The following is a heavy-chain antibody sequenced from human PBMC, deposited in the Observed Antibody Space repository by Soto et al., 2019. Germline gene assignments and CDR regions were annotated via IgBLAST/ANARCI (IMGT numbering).Heavy chain of an antibody. CDR3: AKGTALTPHHDAFHI. J-gene: IGHJ3*02. CDR1: GFAFSNFA. V-gene: IGHV3-23*01. Sequence: EVQLLESGGGSVQPGGSLRLSCAASGFAFSNFAMTWVRQAPGKGLEWVSTISGSGGYTYYGDSVKGRFTISRDDSKNTLYLQMNSLTSQDTAVYYCAKGTALTPHHDAFHIWGQGTRVTVSS. CDR2: ISGSGGYT. D-gene: IGHD4-17*01.